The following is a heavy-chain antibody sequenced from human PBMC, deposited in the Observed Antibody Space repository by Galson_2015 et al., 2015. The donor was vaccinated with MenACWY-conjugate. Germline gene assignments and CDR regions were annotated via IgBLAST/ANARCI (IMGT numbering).Heavy chain of an antibody. CDR2: IGFGGGT. CDR3: ARVSALSGYSMDV. V-gene: IGHV3-13*04. CDR1: GFTFSTYD. J-gene: IGHJ4*02. D-gene: IGHD3-9*01. Sequence: SLRLSCAASGFTFSTYDFHWVRQAAGKGLEWVSGIGFGGGTHYLDSVKGRFTISRENAQNSLYLQMNSLSAGDTAMYYCARVSALSGYSMDVWGQGTLVTVSS.